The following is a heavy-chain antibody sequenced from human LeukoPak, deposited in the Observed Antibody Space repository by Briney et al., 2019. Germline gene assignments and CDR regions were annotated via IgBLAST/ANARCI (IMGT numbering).Heavy chain of an antibody. V-gene: IGHV1-69*01. CDR2: IIPIFGTA. Sequence: SVRVSCKASGGTFSSYAISWVRQAPGQGLEWMGGIIPIFGTANYAQKFQGRVTITADESTSTAYMELSSLRSEDTAVYYCARTQARYYDILTGYYNARSYDYYYYGMDVWGKGTTVTVSS. CDR3: ARTQARYYDILTGYYNARSYDYYYYGMDV. J-gene: IGHJ6*04. D-gene: IGHD3-9*01. CDR1: GGTFSSYA.